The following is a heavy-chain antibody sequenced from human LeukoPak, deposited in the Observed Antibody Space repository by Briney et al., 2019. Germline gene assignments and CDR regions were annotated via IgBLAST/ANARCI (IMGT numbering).Heavy chain of an antibody. D-gene: IGHD6-19*01. V-gene: IGHV4-39*01. CDR1: GGSISSSSCY. J-gene: IGHJ5*02. Sequence: PSETLSLTCTVSGGSISSSSCYWGWIRQPPGKGLEWIGSIYYSGSTYYNPSLKSRVTISVDTSKNQFSLKLSSVTAADTAVYYCTRQQSVARFDPWGQGTLVTVSS. CDR3: TRQQSVARFDP. CDR2: IYYSGST.